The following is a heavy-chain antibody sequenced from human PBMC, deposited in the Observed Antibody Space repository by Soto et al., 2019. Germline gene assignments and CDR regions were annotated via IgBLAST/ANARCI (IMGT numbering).Heavy chain of an antibody. CDR3: ARDPFNYDFWSGYQYYYYYYGMDV. V-gene: IGHV3-30*03. J-gene: IGHJ6*02. CDR2: ISYDGSNK. CDR1: GFTFSSYG. Sequence: GGSLRLSCAASGFTFSSYGMHWVRQAPGKGLEWVAVISYDGSNKYYADSVKGRFTISRDNSKNTLYLQMNSLRAEDTAVYYCARDPFNYDFWSGYQYYYYYYGMDVWGQGTTVTVSS. D-gene: IGHD3-3*01.